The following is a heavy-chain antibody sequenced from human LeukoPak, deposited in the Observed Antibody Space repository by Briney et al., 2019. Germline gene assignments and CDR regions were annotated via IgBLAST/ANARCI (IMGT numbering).Heavy chain of an antibody. CDR2: IKQDGSEK. CDR3: ARERGVDYGDYHDY. J-gene: IGHJ4*02. Sequence: GGSLRLSCAASGFTFSNYWMSWVRQAPGKGLEWVANIKQDGSEKYYVNSVKGRFTISRDNAKNSLYLQMNSLRAEDTAVYYCARERGVDYGDYHDYWGQGTLVTVSS. CDR1: GFTFSNYW. V-gene: IGHV3-7*01. D-gene: IGHD4-17*01.